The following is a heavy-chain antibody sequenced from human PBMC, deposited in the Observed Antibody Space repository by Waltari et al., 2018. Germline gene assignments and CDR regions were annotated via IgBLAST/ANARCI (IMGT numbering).Heavy chain of an antibody. CDR1: GFNFSSYW. J-gene: IGHJ4*02. Sequence: EVQLAESGGGLVQPGGSLRLSCAASGFNFSSYWMHWVRQPPGNGLVWVALIKRDGSSTTYADSVRGRFTISRDNAKNTLYLQMNGLRAEDTAVYYCVRDSRYWGQGTLVTVSS. V-gene: IGHV3-74*01. CDR2: IKRDGSST. CDR3: VRDSRY.